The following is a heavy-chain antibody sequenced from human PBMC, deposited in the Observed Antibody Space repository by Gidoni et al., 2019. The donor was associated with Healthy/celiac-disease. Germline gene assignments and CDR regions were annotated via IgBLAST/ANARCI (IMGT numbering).Heavy chain of an antibody. J-gene: IGHJ2*01. V-gene: IGHV4-59*01. CDR2: IYYSGST. Sequence: QVQLQESGPGLVKPSETLSLTCPVSVGPIRSYYWRWIRQPPGKGLEWIGYIYYSGSTNYNPSLKSRVTISVDTSKNQFSLKLSSVTAADTAVYYCARDPVDPYWYFDLWGRGTLVTVSS. CDR3: ARDPVDPYWYFDL. CDR1: VGPIRSYY. D-gene: IGHD3-9*01.